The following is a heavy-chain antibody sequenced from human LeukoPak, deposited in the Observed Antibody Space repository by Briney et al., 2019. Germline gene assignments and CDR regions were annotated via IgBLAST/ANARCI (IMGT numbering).Heavy chain of an antibody. CDR2: ISRDGTT. CDR3: SKKGQNDDYGKPD. J-gene: IGHJ4*02. Sequence: GALRLSCAASGFTFSKYDMYWIRQAPGKGLECVSVISRDGTTYYADSVKGRFTISRDNSQNTLSLQMNSLKAEDTAVYYCSKKGQNDDYGKPDWGQGTLVTVSS. CDR1: GFTFSKYD. D-gene: IGHD4-17*01. V-gene: IGHV3-23*01.